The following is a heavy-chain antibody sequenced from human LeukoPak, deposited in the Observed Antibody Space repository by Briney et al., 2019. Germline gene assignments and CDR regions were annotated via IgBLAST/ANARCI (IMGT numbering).Heavy chain of an antibody. J-gene: IGHJ6*03. V-gene: IGHV3-11*04. D-gene: IGHD6-13*01. CDR3: ARPPGECNSSTCYYHYYYMDV. Sequence: PGGSQRLSCVASGFTFSDYYMNWIRQAPGKGLEWVSYMSSRGGTIFYADSVKGRFTISRDNAKNSLYLQMNSLRAEDTAVYYCARPPGECNSSTCYYHYYYMDVWGKGTTVTVSS. CDR1: GFTFSDYY. CDR2: MSSRGGTI.